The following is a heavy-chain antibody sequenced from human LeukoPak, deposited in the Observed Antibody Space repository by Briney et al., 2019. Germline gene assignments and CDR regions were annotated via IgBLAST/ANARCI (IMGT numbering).Heavy chain of an antibody. J-gene: IGHJ4*02. Sequence: ASVTVSCKASGYTFTSYGISWVRQAPGQGLEWMGWISTYDVHTKYAQKVQGRGTMTTDTSTNTAYMYLRRLRYEDTAVYYCARIEVAGTGLYFDYWGQGTLVTVSS. V-gene: IGHV1-18*01. D-gene: IGHD6-19*01. CDR2: ISTYDVHT. CDR1: GYTFTSYG. CDR3: ARIEVAGTGLYFDY.